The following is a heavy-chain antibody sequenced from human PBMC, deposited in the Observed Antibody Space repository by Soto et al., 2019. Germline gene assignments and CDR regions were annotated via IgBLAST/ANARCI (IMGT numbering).Heavy chain of an antibody. J-gene: IGHJ4*02. D-gene: IGHD3-3*01. CDR1: GFTFFSYG. CDR3: AKDRAGDIYVAARSGLDY. V-gene: IGHV3-30*18. CDR2: ISYDGSNK. Sequence: GSLRLSCSASGFTFFSYGMHWVRQAPGKGLEWVAVISYDGSNKYYGDSVRGRFTISRDNSKNTLYLQMNSLRADDTAVYYCAKDRAGDIYVAARSGLDYWGQGTLVTVSS.